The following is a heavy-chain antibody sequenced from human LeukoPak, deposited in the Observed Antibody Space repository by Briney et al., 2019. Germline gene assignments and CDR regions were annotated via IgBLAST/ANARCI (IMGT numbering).Heavy chain of an antibody. J-gene: IGHJ4*02. D-gene: IGHD1-26*01. CDR2: IYYSGST. CDR3: ARDRVGATTNFDY. V-gene: IGHV4-59*01. Sequence: SETLSLTCTVSGGSISSYYWSWIRQPPGKGLEWIGYIYYSGSTNYNPSLKSRVTVSVDTSKNQFSLKLSSVTAADTAVYYCARDRVGATTNFDYWGQGTLVTVSS. CDR1: GGSISSYY.